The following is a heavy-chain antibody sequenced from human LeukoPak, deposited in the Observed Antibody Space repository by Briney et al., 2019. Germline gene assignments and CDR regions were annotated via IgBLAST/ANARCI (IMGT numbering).Heavy chain of an antibody. V-gene: IGHV4-39*01. CDR3: ARNLVPAFDP. D-gene: IGHD2-2*01. J-gene: IGHJ5*02. CDR1: GGSIRSSYYY. Sequence: KTSETLSLTCTVSGGSIRSSYYYWGWIRQPPGKGLEWIGSIYDSGSTYYNPSLKSRVTISVDTSKNQFSLKLNSVTAADTAAYYCARNLVPAFDPWGQGTLVTVSS. CDR2: IYDSGST.